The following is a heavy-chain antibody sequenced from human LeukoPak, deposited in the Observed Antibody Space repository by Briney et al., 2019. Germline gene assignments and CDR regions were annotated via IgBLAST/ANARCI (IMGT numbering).Heavy chain of an antibody. CDR2: IRSKAYGGTT. D-gene: IGHD3-9*01. Sequence: GGSLRLSCTASGFTFGDYAMSWVRQAPGKGLEWVGFIRSKAYGGTTEYAASVKGRFTISRDDSKSIAYLQMNSPKTEDTAVYYCTREGPGLRYFDWLLIFDYWGQGTLVTVSS. CDR3: TREGPGLRYFDWLLIFDY. V-gene: IGHV3-49*04. CDR1: GFTFGDYA. J-gene: IGHJ4*02.